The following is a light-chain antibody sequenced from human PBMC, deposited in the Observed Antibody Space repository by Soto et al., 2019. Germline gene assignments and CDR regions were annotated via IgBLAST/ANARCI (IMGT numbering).Light chain of an antibody. CDR3: QSYDSSLSGSV. Sequence: QSVLTQPPSGSGAPGQRVTISCTGSSSNIGAGYDVHWYQQLPGTAPILLIYGNINRPSGVPDRFSGSKSGTSASLAITGLQAEDEADYYCQSYDSSLSGSVFGGGTKLTVL. V-gene: IGLV1-40*01. CDR2: GNI. J-gene: IGLJ2*01. CDR1: SSNIGAGYD.